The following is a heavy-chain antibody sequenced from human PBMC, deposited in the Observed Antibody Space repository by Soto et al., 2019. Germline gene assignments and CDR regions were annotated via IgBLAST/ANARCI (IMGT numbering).Heavy chain of an antibody. J-gene: IGHJ3*02. CDR1: GGSISSSSYY. D-gene: IGHD1-1*01. Sequence: QLQLQESGPGLVKPSETLSLTCTVSGGSISSSSYYWGWIRQPPGKGLEWIGSIYYSGSTYYNPSLKSRVTIFVDTSNNQFSRKLSTETAADTAVYYCARATGSGDAFDIWGQGKMVTVYS. CDR3: ARATGSGDAFDI. V-gene: IGHV4-39*01. CDR2: IYYSGST.